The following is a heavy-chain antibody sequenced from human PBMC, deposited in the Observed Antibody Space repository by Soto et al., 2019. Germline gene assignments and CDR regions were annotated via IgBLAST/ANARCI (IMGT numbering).Heavy chain of an antibody. D-gene: IGHD6-19*01. J-gene: IGHJ5*02. V-gene: IGHV4-59*01. Sequence: PSETLSLTCTVSGGSISSYYWSWIRQPPGKGLEWIGYIYYSGSTNYNPSLKSRVTISVDTSKNQFSLKLSSVTAADTAVYYCARVQVAGANWFDPWGQGTLVTVSS. CDR2: IYYSGST. CDR1: GGSISSYY. CDR3: ARVQVAGANWFDP.